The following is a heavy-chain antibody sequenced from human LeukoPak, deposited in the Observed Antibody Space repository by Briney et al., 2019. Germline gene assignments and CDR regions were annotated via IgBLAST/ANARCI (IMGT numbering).Heavy chain of an antibody. V-gene: IGHV6-1*01. J-gene: IGHJ4*02. CDR3: ARVGRGYYFDY. CDR1: GDSVSSNSAA. CDR2: TYYRSKWYN. D-gene: IGHD3/OR15-3a*01. Sequence: SQTLSLTCAISGDSVSSNSAAWNWFRQSPSRGLEWLGRTYYRSKWYNEYAESVKSRISINPDTSKNQFSLQLNSVTPEDTTVYYCARVGRGYYFDYWGQGTLVTVSS.